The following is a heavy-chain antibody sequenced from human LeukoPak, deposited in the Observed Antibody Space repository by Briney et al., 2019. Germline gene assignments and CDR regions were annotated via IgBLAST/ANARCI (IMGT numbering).Heavy chain of an antibody. CDR2: VYHSGNS. CDR3: ARREGSGTYEY. Sequence: SETLSLTCAVSGYSISSGSYWGWIRQPPGKGLEWIANVYHSGNSYYNPSLKTRATISVDTSKNQFSLKLSSVTAADTAVYHCARREGSGTYEYWGQGTLVTVSS. V-gene: IGHV4-38-2*01. D-gene: IGHD3-10*01. CDR1: GYSISSGSY. J-gene: IGHJ4*02.